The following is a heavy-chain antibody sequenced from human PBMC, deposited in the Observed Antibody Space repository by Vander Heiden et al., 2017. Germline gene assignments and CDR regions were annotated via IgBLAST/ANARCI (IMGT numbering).Heavy chain of an antibody. J-gene: IGHJ4*01. V-gene: IGHV3-15*07. CDR1: GFTFSNAW. CDR2: IKRKTEGGTT. Sequence: QLVVSGGGLIKPGGSVRLPGAAAGFTFSNAWMNWVRQAPGKGLEWVGRIKRKTEGGTTDYAAPVKGRFTISRDDSKNTMYMEMKSLKTEDTAVYYCTTDSRDDYWGHGTMVTLFS. CDR3: TTDSRDDY.